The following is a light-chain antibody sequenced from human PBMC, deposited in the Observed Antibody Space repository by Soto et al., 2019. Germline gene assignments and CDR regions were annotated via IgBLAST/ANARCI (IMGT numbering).Light chain of an antibody. CDR3: HQHDRSPPT. J-gene: IGKJ2*01. V-gene: IGKV4-1*01. Sequence: IVMTQSPDSLAVSLGERATINCRSSQSVFHSFPRKNLIAWYQQRPGQPPKLLFYWASARESGVPDRFSVSASQKDFTFTINGLQAVDLAVYYCHQHDRSPPTLGGGTKLELK. CDR1: QSVFHSFPRKNL. CDR2: WAS.